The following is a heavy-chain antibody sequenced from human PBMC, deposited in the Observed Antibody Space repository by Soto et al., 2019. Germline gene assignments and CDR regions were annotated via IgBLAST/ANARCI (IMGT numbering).Heavy chain of an antibody. D-gene: IGHD2-2*01. V-gene: IGHV3-23*01. CDR2: ISGSGGST. Sequence: GGSLRLSCAASGFTFSSYAMSWVRQAPGKGLEWVSAISGSGGSTYYADSVKGRFTISRDNSKNTLYLQMNSLGAEDTAVYYCAKDPASDCSSTSCHEEYPPFSTKPWGQGTLVTVSS. CDR3: AKDPASDCSSTSCHEEYPPFSTKP. CDR1: GFTFSSYA. J-gene: IGHJ5*02.